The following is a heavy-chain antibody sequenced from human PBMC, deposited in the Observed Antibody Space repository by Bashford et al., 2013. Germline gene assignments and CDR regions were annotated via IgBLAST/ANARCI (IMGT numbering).Heavy chain of an antibody. CDR1: GYTFSNYG. Sequence: ASVKVSCKASGYTFSNYGISWVRQAPGQGLEWMGWIGGYNGNRKYAQKFQGRVTMTTDSATSTAYMELGSLRSDDTAMYYCARVQVLYTQHWFDPWGQGTLVTVSS. V-gene: IGHV1-18*01. CDR3: ARVQVLYTQHWFDP. D-gene: IGHD2-8*01. J-gene: IGHJ5*02. CDR2: IGGYNGNR.